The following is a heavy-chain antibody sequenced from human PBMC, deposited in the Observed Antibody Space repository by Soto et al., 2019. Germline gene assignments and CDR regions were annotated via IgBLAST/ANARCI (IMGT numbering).Heavy chain of an antibody. Sequence: QVQLVESGGGVVQPGRSLRLSCAASGFDFSFYAMDWVRQAPGKGLEWVAVISYDGSNKFYADSVKGRFTISRDNSKNTLYLQMNSLRAEDTAVYYCARDLAYCSGGTCFDVDFWGQGTLVTVSS. CDR1: GFDFSFYA. D-gene: IGHD2-15*01. CDR3: ARDLAYCSGGTCFDVDF. V-gene: IGHV3-30-3*01. J-gene: IGHJ4*02. CDR2: ISYDGSNK.